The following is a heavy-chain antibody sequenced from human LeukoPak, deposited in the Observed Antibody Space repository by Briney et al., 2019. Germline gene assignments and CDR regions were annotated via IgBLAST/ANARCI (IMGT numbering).Heavy chain of an antibody. CDR1: GFTFSDYY. D-gene: IGHD3-3*01. J-gene: IGHJ6*04. Sequence: GGSLRLSCAASGFTFSDYYMSWIRQAPGKGLEWVSYISSSGSTIYYADSVKGRFTISRVNAKNSLYLQMNSLRAEDTAVYYCASQLRSGYYYYGMDVWGKGTTVTVSS. CDR2: ISSSGSTI. V-gene: IGHV3-11*04. CDR3: ASQLRSGYYYYGMDV.